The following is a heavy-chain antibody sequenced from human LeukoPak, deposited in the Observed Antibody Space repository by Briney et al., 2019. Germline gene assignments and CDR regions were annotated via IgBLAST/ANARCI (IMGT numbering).Heavy chain of an antibody. CDR1: GFTFSIYA. J-gene: IGHJ3*02. CDR3: AKDYLSDSSGYLCDAFDI. CDR2: ISGSGGST. Sequence: QPGGSLRLSCAASGFTFSIYAMSWVRQAPGKGVEWVSAISGSGGSTYYADSVKGRFTISRDNSKNTLYLQMNSLRAEDTSLYYCAKDYLSDSSGYLCDAFDIWGQGTMVTVSS. D-gene: IGHD3-22*01. V-gene: IGHV3-23*01.